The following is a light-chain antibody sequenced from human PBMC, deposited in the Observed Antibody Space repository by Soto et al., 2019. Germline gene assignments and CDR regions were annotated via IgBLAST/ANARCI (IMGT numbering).Light chain of an antibody. CDR1: SSDVGGYNY. V-gene: IGLV2-14*01. Sequence: QSVLTQPASVSGSPGQSITISCTGTSSDVGGYNYVSWYQQHPGKAPKFMIYEVSNRPSGVSNRFSGSKSDNTASLTISGLQAEDEADYYCCSYTTSNTRQIVFGTGTKVTVL. CDR3: CSYTTSNTRQIV. J-gene: IGLJ1*01. CDR2: EVS.